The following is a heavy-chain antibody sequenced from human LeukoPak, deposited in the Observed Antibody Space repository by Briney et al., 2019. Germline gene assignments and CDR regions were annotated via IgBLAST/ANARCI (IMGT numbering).Heavy chain of an antibody. CDR2: ISSSGSTI. CDR1: GFTFSTYW. V-gene: IGHV3-11*04. Sequence: GGSLRLSCAASGFTFSTYWMSWIRQAPGKGLEWVSYISSSGSTIYYADSVKGRFTISRDNAKNSLYLQMNSLRAEDTAVYYCARVGRRYCTNGVCYTSGYYYYMDVWGKGTTVTVSS. J-gene: IGHJ6*03. D-gene: IGHD2-8*01. CDR3: ARVGRRYCTNGVCYTSGYYYYMDV.